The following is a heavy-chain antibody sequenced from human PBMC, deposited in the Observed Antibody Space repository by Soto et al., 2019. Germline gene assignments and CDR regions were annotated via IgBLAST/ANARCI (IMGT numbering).Heavy chain of an antibody. CDR3: AKDQSDMNGIAAAGPDY. D-gene: IGHD6-13*01. Sequence: HPGGSLRLSCAASGFTFSSYAMSWVRQAPGKGLEWVSAISGSGGSTYYADSVKGRFTISRDNSKNTLYLQMNSLRAEDTAVYYCAKDQSDMNGIAAAGPDYWGQGTLVTVSS. V-gene: IGHV3-23*01. J-gene: IGHJ4*02. CDR2: ISGSGGST. CDR1: GFTFSSYA.